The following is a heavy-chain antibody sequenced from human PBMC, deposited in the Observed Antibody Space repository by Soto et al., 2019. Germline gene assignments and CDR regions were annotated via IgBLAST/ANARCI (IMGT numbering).Heavy chain of an antibody. V-gene: IGHV1-69*08. CDR2: IIPILNTA. Sequence: QVQLVQSGAEVKKPGSSVKVSCRASGGTFASYSISWVRQAPGQGLEWMGRIIPILNTANHAQRLQGRVAITADKSTSTAYMELRSLRPEDTAVYYCARDRGFSHQYAMDVWGQGTTVTVSS. CDR1: GGTFASYS. D-gene: IGHD3-10*01. CDR3: ARDRGFSHQYAMDV. J-gene: IGHJ6*02.